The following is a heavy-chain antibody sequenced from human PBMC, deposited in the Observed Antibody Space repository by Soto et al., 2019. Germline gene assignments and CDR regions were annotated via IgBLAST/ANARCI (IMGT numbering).Heavy chain of an antibody. V-gene: IGHV3-30*18. CDR3: AKDRGYSSSWYRYYYYYYGMDV. CDR1: GFTFSSYG. Sequence: GGSLRLSCAASGFTFSSYGMHWVRQAPGRGLEWVAVISYDGSNKYYADSVKGRFTISRDNSKNTLYLQMNSLRAEDTAVYYCAKDRGYSSSWYRYYYYYYGMDVWGQGTTVTVSS. CDR2: ISYDGSNK. D-gene: IGHD6-13*01. J-gene: IGHJ6*02.